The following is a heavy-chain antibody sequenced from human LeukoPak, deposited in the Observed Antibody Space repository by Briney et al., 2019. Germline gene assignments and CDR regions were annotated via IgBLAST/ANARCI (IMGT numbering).Heavy chain of an antibody. CDR2: IRNDGSDK. CDR3: AKAPQSNYDILTGYYLYYFDY. D-gene: IGHD3-9*01. J-gene: IGHJ4*02. CDR1: GFTFSSYG. V-gene: IGHV3-30*02. Sequence: GGSLRLSCAASGFTFSSYGMHWVRQAPGKGLEWVAFIRNDGSDKYHADSVKGRFTISRDNSKNTLYLQMNSLRAEDTAVYYCAKAPQSNYDILTGYYLYYFDYWGQGTLVTVSS.